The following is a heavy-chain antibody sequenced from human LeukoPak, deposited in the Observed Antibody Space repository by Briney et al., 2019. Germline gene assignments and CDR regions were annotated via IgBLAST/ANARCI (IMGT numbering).Heavy chain of an antibody. V-gene: IGHV4-34*01. CDR3: ARSSYYDFWSGYNWYFDL. CDR2: INHSGST. D-gene: IGHD3-3*01. Sequence: SETLSLTCVVSGGSISGYHWSWIRQPPGKGLEWIGEINHSGSTNYNPSLKSRVTISVDTSKNQFSLKLSSVTAADTAVYYCARSSYYDFWSGYNWYFDLWGRGTLVTVSS. J-gene: IGHJ2*01. CDR1: GGSISGYH.